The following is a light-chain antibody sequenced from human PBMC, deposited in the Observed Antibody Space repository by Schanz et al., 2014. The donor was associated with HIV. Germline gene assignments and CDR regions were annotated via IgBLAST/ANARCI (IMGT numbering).Light chain of an antibody. CDR3: SSYTTSGSLV. V-gene: IGLV2-14*03. Sequence: HSALTQPASVSGALGQSITISCTGTSGDVGRYDYVSWYQHHPGKAPKLLIFDVANRPSGVSSRFSASKSGNTASLTISGLQAEDEADYYCSSYTTSGSLVFGGGTKLTVL. J-gene: IGLJ3*02. CDR2: DVA. CDR1: SGDVGRYDY.